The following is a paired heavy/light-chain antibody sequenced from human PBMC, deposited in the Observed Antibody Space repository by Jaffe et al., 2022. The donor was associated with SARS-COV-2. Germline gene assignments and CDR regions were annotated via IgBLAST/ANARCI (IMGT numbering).Light chain of an antibody. Sequence: SSELTQDPAVSVALGQTVRITCQGDSLGRYYASWYQQKPGQAPILVIYGKNNRPSGIPDRFSGSSSGNTASLTITGAQAEDEADYYCNSRDSSGNHYVFGTGTRVTVL. CDR3: NSRDSSGNHYV. CDR1: SLGRYY. CDR2: GKN. J-gene: IGLJ1*01. V-gene: IGLV3-19*01.
Heavy chain of an antibody. V-gene: IGHV2-5*02. CDR2: IYWDDDK. CDR3: ARYFHSSGSRRFDY. CDR1: GFSLRTSGVG. J-gene: IGHJ4*02. Sequence: QITLKESGPTLMKPTQTLTLTCTFSGFSLRTSGVGVGWIRQPPGRALEWLALIYWDDDKRYSPSLKSRFTITKDTSKNQVVLTMTNMDPVDTATYYCARYFHSSGSRRFDYWGQGTLVTVSS. D-gene: IGHD3-10*01.